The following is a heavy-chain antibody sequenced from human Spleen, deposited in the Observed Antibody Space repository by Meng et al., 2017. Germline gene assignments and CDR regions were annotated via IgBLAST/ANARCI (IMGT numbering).Heavy chain of an antibody. CDR1: GDSITNHNW. Sequence: QVQLRESGPALVKPSETLSLTCPVSGDSITNHNWWAWVRQPPGKGLEWIGEINQSGSTHYNPSLTSRVSISVDTSKNQFSLKLTSVTAADTAMYYCARGRGYNSQLYNWFDPWGQGTLVTVSS. CDR2: INQSGST. CDR3: ARGRGYNSQLYNWFDP. V-gene: IGHV4-4*02. D-gene: IGHD3-10*01. J-gene: IGHJ5*02.